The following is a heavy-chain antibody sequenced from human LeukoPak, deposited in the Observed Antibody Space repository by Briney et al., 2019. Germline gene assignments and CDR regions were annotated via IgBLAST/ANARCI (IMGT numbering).Heavy chain of an antibody. D-gene: IGHD3-10*01. CDR3: ASVWFGELAFDY. Sequence: PGGSLRLSCAASGFTVRTNYMSWVRQAPGKGLEWVSVIYSGGSTYYADSVKGRFTISRDNSKNTLYLQMNSLRAEDTAVYYCASVWFGELAFDYWGQGALLTVSS. CDR1: GFTVRTNY. CDR2: IYSGGST. J-gene: IGHJ4*02. V-gene: IGHV3-66*01.